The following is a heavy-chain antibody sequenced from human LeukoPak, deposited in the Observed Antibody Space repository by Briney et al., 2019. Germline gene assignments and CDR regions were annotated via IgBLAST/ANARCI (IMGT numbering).Heavy chain of an antibody. D-gene: IGHD3-3*01. J-gene: IGHJ6*03. CDR2: ISSSSSYI. CDR3: AREGIDRFLEWLPRPYYYYYYMDV. CDR1: GFTFSTYA. Sequence: PGGSLRLSCAASGFTFSTYAMHWVRQAPGKGLEWVSSISSSSSYIYSPDSVKGRFTISRDNAKTSLKLQMNSLRAEETAVYYCAREGIDRFLEWLPRPYYYYYYMDVWGKGTTVTVSS. V-gene: IGHV3-21*01.